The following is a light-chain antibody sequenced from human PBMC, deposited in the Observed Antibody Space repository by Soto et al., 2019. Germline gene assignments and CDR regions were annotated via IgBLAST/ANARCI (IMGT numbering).Light chain of an antibody. CDR1: QRISSY. Sequence: IQLTQSPSSLSASVGDRVTITCRASQRISSYLAWYQQKPGKAPKLLIYAASTLQSGVPSRFSGSGSGTDFTLTISSLQPEDFATYSCQQLNSYPWTFGQGTKVEIK. CDR2: AAS. CDR3: QQLNSYPWT. J-gene: IGKJ1*01. V-gene: IGKV1-9*01.